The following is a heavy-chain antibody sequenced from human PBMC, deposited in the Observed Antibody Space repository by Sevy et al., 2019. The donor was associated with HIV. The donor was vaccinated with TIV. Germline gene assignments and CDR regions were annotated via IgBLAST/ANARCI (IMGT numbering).Heavy chain of an antibody. Sequence: GGSLRLSCAVSGLTFSNAWMSWVRQAPGKGLEWVGRIKSKIYGGTIDYVAPVKGRFTISRDDSENTLYLQMNSLKTEDTAVYYCTTRAPPYGDYPFDYWGQGTLVTVSS. D-gene: IGHD4-17*01. CDR2: IKSKIYGGTI. CDR3: TTRAPPYGDYPFDY. CDR1: GLTFSNAW. J-gene: IGHJ4*02. V-gene: IGHV3-15*01.